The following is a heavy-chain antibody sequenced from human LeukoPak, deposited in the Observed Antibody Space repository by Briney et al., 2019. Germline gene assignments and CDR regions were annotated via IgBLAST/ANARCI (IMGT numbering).Heavy chain of an antibody. V-gene: IGHV4-59*08. CDR1: GGFISSYY. CDR3: ARHPWIQLWSQYWYFDL. CDR2: IYYSGST. Sequence: PSETLSLTCTVAGGFISSYYWSWIRQPPGKGLEWIGYIYYSGSTNYNPSLKSRVTISVDTSKNQFSLKLSSVTAADTAVYYCARHPWIQLWSQYWYFDLWGRGTLVTVSS. D-gene: IGHD5-18*01. J-gene: IGHJ2*01.